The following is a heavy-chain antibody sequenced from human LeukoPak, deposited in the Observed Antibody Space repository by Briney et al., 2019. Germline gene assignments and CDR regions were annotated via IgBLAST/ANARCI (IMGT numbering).Heavy chain of an antibody. CDR3: ARVERVLRFLEWLQNDI. V-gene: IGHV1-69*05. J-gene: IGHJ3*02. D-gene: IGHD3-3*01. CDR2: IIPIFGTA. Sequence: ASVKVSCKASGGTFSSYAISWVRQAPGQGLEWIGGIIPIFGTANYAQKFQGRVTITTDESTSTAYMELSSLRSEDTAVYYCARVERVLRFLEWLQNDIWGQGTMVTVSS. CDR1: GGTFSSYA.